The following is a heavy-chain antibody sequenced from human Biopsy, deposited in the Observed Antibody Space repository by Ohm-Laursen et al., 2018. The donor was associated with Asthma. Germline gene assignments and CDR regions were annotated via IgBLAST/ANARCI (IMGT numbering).Heavy chain of an antibody. CDR1: GFTVSDYH. CDR2: IGSRITDAI. D-gene: IGHD2-8*01. V-gene: IGHV3-11*01. J-gene: IGHJ4*02. Sequence: SLRLSCTASGFTVSDYHMSWVRQTPGRGLEWISYIGSRITDAIYYADSVKGRFTISRDNAKNAVFLRMNSLRAEDTGVYYCAREVKMAYWGRGTLVTVSS. CDR3: AREVKMAY.